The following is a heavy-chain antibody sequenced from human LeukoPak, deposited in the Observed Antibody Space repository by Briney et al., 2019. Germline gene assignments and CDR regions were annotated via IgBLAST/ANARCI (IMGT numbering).Heavy chain of an antibody. CDR1: GGSISSGSYY. J-gene: IGHJ4*02. Sequence: SETLSLTCTVSGGSISSGSYYWSWIRQPAGKGLEWIGRIYTSGSTNYNPSLKSRVTISVDTSKNQFSLKLSSVTAADTAVYYCARSGTGYYDSSGRGVDYWGQGTLVTVSS. V-gene: IGHV4-61*02. CDR3: ARSGTGYYDSSGRGVDY. CDR2: IYTSGST. D-gene: IGHD3-22*01.